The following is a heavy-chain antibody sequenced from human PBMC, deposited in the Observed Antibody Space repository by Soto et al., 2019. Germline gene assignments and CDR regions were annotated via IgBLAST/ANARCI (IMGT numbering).Heavy chain of an antibody. J-gene: IGHJ6*02. CDR1: GGSFSGYY. D-gene: IGHD2-2*01. CDR3: ARGVYCSSTSCYWGMDV. V-gene: IGHV4-34*01. Sequence: QVQLQQWGAGLLKPSETLSLTCAVYGGSFSGYYWSWIRQPPGKGLEWIGEINHSGRTNYNPSLKSRVPISVDTSKNQSSLKLSSVTAADTAVYYCARGVYCSSTSCYWGMDVWGQGTTVTVSS. CDR2: INHSGRT.